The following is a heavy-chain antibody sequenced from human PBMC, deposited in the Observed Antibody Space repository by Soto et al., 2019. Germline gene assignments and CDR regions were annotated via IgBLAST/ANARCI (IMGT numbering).Heavy chain of an antibody. CDR2: IYNSGTT. D-gene: IGHD5-18*01. Sequence: QVQLQESGPGLVKPSQTLSLTCTVPGGSINGGGYYWTWIRQHPGKGREWFGNIYNSGTTYYNPSIEGRVSISLDMSKNQFSLTVTSVTAADSAVYYCAGGRGYSYQYFFDLWGQGIRVTVSS. CDR3: AGGRGYSYQYFFDL. V-gene: IGHV4-31*03. J-gene: IGHJ5*02. CDR1: GGSINGGGYY.